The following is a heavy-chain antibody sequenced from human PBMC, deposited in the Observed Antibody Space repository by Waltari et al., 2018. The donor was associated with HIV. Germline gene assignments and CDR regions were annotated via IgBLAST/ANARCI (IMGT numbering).Heavy chain of an antibody. V-gene: IGHV4-61*02. J-gene: IGHJ3*02. D-gene: IGHD5-18*01. CDR1: GGSISSRCYY. CDR3: ARRGIQLWFYAFDI. CDR2: IYTSGST. Sequence: QVQLQESGPGLVKPSQTLSLTCTISGGSISSRCYYWSWIRQPAGKGLEWIGRIYTSGSTNYNPSLKSRVTISVDTSKNQFSLKLSSVTAADTAVYYCARRGIQLWFYAFDIWGQGTMVTVSS.